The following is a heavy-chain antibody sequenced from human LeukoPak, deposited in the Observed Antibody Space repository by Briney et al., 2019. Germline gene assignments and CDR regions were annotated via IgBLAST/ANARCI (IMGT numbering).Heavy chain of an antibody. CDR3: TRGGLGELFDF. V-gene: IGHV1-2*02. CDR2: INPNGGVT. D-gene: IGHD3-10*01. J-gene: IGHJ4*02. Sequence: ASVKVSGKASGYTFTSYGISWVRQAPGQGLEWMGWINPNGGVTNYAQKFQRRVTLTRDTSSSTGYREMNSLSSDDTAIYYCTRGGLGELFDFWGQGTLVAVSS. CDR1: GYTFTSYG.